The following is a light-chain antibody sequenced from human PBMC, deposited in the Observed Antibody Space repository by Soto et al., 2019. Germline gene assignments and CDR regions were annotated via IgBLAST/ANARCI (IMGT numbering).Light chain of an antibody. CDR2: DAS. J-gene: IGKJ2*01. CDR3: QQYNSYPYT. Sequence: DIQMTQSPSTVSASLGDGVTITCRASQSVSTWLAWYQQKQGKAPNLLLYDASTVKSGGPSGFSGSGSRTYFTLTISSLQPDDCATYYCQQYNSYPYTFGQGTKLEIK. V-gene: IGKV1-5*01. CDR1: QSVSTW.